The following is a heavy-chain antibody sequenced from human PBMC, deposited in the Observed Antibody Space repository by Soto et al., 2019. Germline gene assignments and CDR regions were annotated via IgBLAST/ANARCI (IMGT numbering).Heavy chain of an antibody. CDR1: GFTFSSYW. CDR3: ARSSSSWYLFFDY. D-gene: IGHD6-13*01. V-gene: IGHV3-74*01. Sequence: GGSLRLSCAASGFTFSSYWMHWVRQAPGKGLVWVSRINSDGSSTSYTDSVKGRFTISRDNAKNTLYLQMNSLRAEDTAVYYCARSSSSWYLFFDYWGQGTLVTVSS. J-gene: IGHJ4*02. CDR2: INSDGSST.